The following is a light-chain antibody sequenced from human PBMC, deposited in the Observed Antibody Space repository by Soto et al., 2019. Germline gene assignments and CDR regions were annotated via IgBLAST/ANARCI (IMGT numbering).Light chain of an antibody. CDR1: QSVSSNS. Sequence: EIVLTQSPGTLSLSPGESATLSCRASQSVSSNSLAWYRQNPGQPPSLLIYGTSTRATDIPRRFSGSGSGTEFTLTITRLEPEDFAVYFCQQYGESPPTFGQGTKVEVK. V-gene: IGKV3-20*01. CDR2: GTS. CDR3: QQYGESPPT. J-gene: IGKJ1*01.